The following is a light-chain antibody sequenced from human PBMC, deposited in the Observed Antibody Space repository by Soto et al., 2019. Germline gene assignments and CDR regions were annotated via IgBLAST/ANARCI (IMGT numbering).Light chain of an antibody. CDR3: SSYAGSNSFV. V-gene: IGLV2-8*01. Sequence: QSVLTQPPSASGSLGQSVTISCTGASSDVGGYNYVSWYQQHPGKAPKLLISEVIKRPSGVTDRFSGSKSGNTAYLTISGLQAEDEADYYCSSYAGSNSFVFGTGTKVNVL. J-gene: IGLJ1*01. CDR1: SSDVGGYNY. CDR2: EVI.